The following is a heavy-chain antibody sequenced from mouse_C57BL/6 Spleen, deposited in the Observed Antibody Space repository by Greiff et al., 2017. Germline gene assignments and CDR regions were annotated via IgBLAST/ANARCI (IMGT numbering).Heavy chain of an antibody. CDR1: GYTFTDYY. J-gene: IGHJ3*01. D-gene: IGHD2-1*01. V-gene: IGHV1-26*01. CDR2: INPNNGGT. Sequence: VQLQQSGPELVKPGASVKISCKASGYTFTDYYMNWVKQSHGKSLEWIGDINPNNGGTSYNQKFKGKATLTVDKSSSTAYMELRSLTSEDSAVYYCAREGYLLWFAYWGQGTLVTVSA. CDR3: AREGYLLWFAY.